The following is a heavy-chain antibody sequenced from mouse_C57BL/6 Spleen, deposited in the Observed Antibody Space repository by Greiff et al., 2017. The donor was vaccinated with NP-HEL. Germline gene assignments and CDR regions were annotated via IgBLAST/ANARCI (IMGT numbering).Heavy chain of an antibody. CDR1: GYTFTDYE. CDR2: IDPETGGT. D-gene: IGHD1-1*01. Sequence: VQVVESGAELVRPGASVTLSCKASGYTFTDYEMHWVKQTPVHGLEWIGAIDPETGGTAYNQKFKGKAILTADKSSSTAYMELRSLTSEDSAVYYCTRSELQGFAYWGQGTLVTVSA. V-gene: IGHV1-15*01. J-gene: IGHJ3*01. CDR3: TRSELQGFAY.